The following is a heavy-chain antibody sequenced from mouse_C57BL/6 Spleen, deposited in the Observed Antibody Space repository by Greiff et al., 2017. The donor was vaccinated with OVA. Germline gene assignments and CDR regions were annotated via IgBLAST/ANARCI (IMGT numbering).Heavy chain of an antibody. CDR2: INPNNGGT. V-gene: IGHV1-18*01. J-gene: IGHJ2*01. CDR3: ARGAYYGSSYDYFDY. CDR1: GYTFTDYN. D-gene: IGHD1-1*01. Sequence: VQLQQSGPELVKPGASVKIPCKASGYTFTDYNMDWVKQSHGKSLEWIGDINPNNGGTIYNQKFKGKATLTVDKSSSTAYMELRSLTSEDTAVYYCARGAYYGSSYDYFDYWGQGTTLTVSS.